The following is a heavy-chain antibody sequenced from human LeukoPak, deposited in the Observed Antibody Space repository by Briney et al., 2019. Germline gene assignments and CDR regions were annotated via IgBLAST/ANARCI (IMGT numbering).Heavy chain of an antibody. D-gene: IGHD1-26*01. V-gene: IGHV3-74*01. CDR3: ARDLGGATGYF. CDR2: INTDGSNT. Sequence: GGSLRLSCAASGFIFSTYWMHWVRQAPGKGLVWVSRINTDGSNTFYADSVKGRFTISRDNARNMVYLQMNSLRAEDTALYYCARDLGGATGYFWGQGTLVTVSS. J-gene: IGHJ4*02. CDR1: GFIFSTYW.